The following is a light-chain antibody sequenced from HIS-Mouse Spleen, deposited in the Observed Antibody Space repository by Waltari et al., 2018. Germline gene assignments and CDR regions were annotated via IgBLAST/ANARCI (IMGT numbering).Light chain of an antibody. CDR3: AAWDDSLNGLV. V-gene: IGLV1-44*01. J-gene: IGLJ2*01. Sequence: QSVLTQPPSASGTPGQRVTISCSGSSSNIGSNTVNWYQQLPGTAPNLLIYSNYPGPPGVPDRFPGSESGTSASLAISGLQSEDEADYYCAAWDDSLNGLVFGGGTKLTVL. CDR1: SSNIGSNT. CDR2: SNY.